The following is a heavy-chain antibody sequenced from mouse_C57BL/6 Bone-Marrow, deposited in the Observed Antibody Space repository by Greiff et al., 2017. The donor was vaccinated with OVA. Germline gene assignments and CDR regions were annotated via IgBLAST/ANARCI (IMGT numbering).Heavy chain of an antibody. CDR3: ARSRYHYAMDY. CDR1: GYTFTSYW. Sequence: VQLQQPGAELVKPGASVKLSCKASGYTFTSYWMHWVKQRPGQGLEWIGMIHPNSGSTNYNENFKSKATLTVDKSSSTAYMQLSSLTSEDSAVYYCARSRYHYAMDYWGQGTSVTVSS. D-gene: IGHD1-3*01. V-gene: IGHV1-64*01. J-gene: IGHJ4*01. CDR2: IHPNSGST.